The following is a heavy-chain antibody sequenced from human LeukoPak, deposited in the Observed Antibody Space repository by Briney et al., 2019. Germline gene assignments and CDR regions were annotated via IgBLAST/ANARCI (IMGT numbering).Heavy chain of an antibody. CDR3: ARTYDSSGYYYSGPYDY. Sequence: TGGSLRLSCAASGFTFSSYGMHWVRQAPGKGLEWVAFIRYDGSNKYYADSVKGRFTISRDNSKNTLYLQMNSLRAEDTAVYYCARTYDSSGYYYSGPYDYWGQGTLVTVSS. J-gene: IGHJ4*02. CDR2: IRYDGSNK. CDR1: GFTFSSYG. D-gene: IGHD3-22*01. V-gene: IGHV3-30*02.